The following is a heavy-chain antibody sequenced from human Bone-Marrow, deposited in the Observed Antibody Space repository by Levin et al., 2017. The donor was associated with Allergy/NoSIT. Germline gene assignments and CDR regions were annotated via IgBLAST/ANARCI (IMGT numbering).Heavy chain of an antibody. CDR1: GGSISSGGYS. Sequence: SETLSLTCAVSGGSISSGGYSWSWIRQPPGTGLEWIGYIYHSGSTYYNPSLKSRVTISVDRSKNQFSLKLSSVTAADTAVYYCARGYCSGGSCYRWYFDYWGQGTLVTVSS. CDR3: ARGYCSGGSCYRWYFDY. D-gene: IGHD2-15*01. CDR2: IYHSGST. J-gene: IGHJ4*02. V-gene: IGHV4-30-2*01.